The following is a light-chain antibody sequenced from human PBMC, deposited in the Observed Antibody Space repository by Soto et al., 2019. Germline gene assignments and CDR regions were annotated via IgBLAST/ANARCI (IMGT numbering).Light chain of an antibody. J-gene: IGLJ1*01. CDR2: DVT. Sequence: QSALTQPASVSGSPGQSITISCTGTSSDVGGYNYVSWYQQQPGKAPKFMIYDVTNRPSGVSNRFSGSKSGNTASLTISGLQAEDEADYYCCSYTTSNPCQIVFGTGTKLTVL. CDR3: CSYTTSNPCQIV. V-gene: IGLV2-14*01. CDR1: SSDVGGYNY.